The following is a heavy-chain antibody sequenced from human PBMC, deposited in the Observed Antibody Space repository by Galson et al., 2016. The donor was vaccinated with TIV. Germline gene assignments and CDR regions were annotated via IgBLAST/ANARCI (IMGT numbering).Heavy chain of an antibody. Sequence: SLRLSCAASGFTFSGYVMRWVRQAPGKGLEWVSTVSLSGGTTYYADSVKGRFTISRDNARYTLYLQMNSLRAEDTAIYYCAKPGKSGDYSWDAFDIWGQGTLVIVSS. V-gene: IGHV3-23*01. CDR2: VSLSGGTT. CDR1: GFTFSGYV. CDR3: AKPGKSGDYSWDAFDI. J-gene: IGHJ3*02. D-gene: IGHD1-26*01.